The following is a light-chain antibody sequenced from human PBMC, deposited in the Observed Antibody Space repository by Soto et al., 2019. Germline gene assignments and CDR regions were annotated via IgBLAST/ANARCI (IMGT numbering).Light chain of an antibody. CDR1: QSVSSN. CDR3: QQYNNWPPWT. V-gene: IGKV3-15*01. CDR2: DAS. Sequence: EIVMTQSPATLSVSPGERATLSCRASQSVSSNLAWYQQKPGQAPRLLIYDASTRATGIPARFSGSGSGTDFTLTFSSLQSEDFAVYYCQQYNNWPPWTFGQGTKV. J-gene: IGKJ1*01.